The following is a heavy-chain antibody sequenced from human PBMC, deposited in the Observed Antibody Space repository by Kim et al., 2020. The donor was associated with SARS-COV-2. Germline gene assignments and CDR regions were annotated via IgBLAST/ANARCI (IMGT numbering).Heavy chain of an antibody. J-gene: IGHJ1*01. Sequence: KGRFTISRDNAKNKLYLQMNRLRAEDTAVYYCARDPRGYTVTKRDKYFQHWGQGTLVTVSS. D-gene: IGHD4-17*01. CDR3: ARDPRGYTVTKRDKYFQH. V-gene: IGHV3-74*01.